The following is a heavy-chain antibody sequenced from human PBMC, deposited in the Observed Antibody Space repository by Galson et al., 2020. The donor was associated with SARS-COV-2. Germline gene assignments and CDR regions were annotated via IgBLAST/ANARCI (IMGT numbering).Heavy chain of an antibody. D-gene: IGHD3-3*01. J-gene: IGHJ5*02. CDR3: ARSQIRITIFGVPERWFDP. V-gene: IGHV4-39*01. CDR1: GGSISSSSYY. Sequence: SGTLSLTCTVSGGSISSSSYYWGWIRQPPGKGLEWIGSIYYSGSTYYNPSLKSRVTISVDTSKNQFSLKLSSVTAADTAVYYCARSQIRITIFGVPERWFDPWGQGTLVTVSS. CDR2: IYYSGST.